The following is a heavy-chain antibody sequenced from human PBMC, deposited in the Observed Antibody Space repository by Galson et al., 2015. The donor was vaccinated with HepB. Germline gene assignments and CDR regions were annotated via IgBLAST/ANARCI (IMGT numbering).Heavy chain of an antibody. CDR3: ARDSGIAGADDY. CDR2: INGGSSTK. Sequence: SLRLSCAVSGFTFSDHYIDWVRQAPGKGLEWVSYINGGSSTKYYADSVKGRFTISRDNAKNSLYLQMNSLRDDDTAVYYCARDSGIAGADDYWGQGTLVTVSS. J-gene: IGHJ4*02. CDR1: GFTFSDHY. D-gene: IGHD6-13*01. V-gene: IGHV3-48*02.